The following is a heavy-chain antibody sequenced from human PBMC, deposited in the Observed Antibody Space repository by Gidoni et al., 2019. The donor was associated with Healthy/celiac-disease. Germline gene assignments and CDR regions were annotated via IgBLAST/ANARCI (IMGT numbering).Heavy chain of an antibody. CDR2: IYYSGST. CDR3: ARHPLVDTAMVDY. V-gene: IGHV4-59*08. D-gene: IGHD5-18*01. J-gene: IGHJ4*02. Sequence: QVQLQESGPGLGKPSETLSLTCTVSGGSISSYYWSWIRQPPGKGLEWIGYIYYSGSTNYNPSLKSRVTISVDTSKNQFSLKLSSVAAADTAVYYCARHPLVDTAMVDYWGQGTLVTVSS. CDR1: GGSISSYY.